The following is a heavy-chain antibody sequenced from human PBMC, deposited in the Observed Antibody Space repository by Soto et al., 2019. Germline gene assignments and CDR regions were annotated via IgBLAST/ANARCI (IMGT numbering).Heavy chain of an antibody. J-gene: IGHJ5*02. CDR2: TYSRSKWHN. D-gene: IGHD5-18*01. CDR3: AKGDNLGPKTGYAFDP. V-gene: IGHV6-1*01. CDR1: VDGVSSNTAS. Sequence: PSQTLSLTCAISVDGVSSNTASWNWVRQSPSRGLEWLGRTYSRSKWHNDYAVSVKSRIIINPDTSKNEFSLQLNSVTPEDTAVYYCAKGDNLGPKTGYAFDPWGQGILVTVSS.